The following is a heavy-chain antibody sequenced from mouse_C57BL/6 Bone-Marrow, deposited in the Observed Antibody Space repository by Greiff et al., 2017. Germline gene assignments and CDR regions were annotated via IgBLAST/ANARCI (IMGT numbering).Heavy chain of an antibody. D-gene: IGHD6-5*01. CDR1: GYTFTSYW. CDR2: IDPNSGST. J-gene: IGHJ4*01. V-gene: IGHV1-64*01. Sequence: QVQLQQPGAELVRPGASVKLSCKASGYTFTSYWMHWVKQRPGQGLEWIGRIDPNSGSTNYNEKFKGKATLTVDKSSSTAYMQLSSLTSEDSAVYYCARAYDYDAMDYWGQGTSVTVSS. CDR3: ARAYDYDAMDY.